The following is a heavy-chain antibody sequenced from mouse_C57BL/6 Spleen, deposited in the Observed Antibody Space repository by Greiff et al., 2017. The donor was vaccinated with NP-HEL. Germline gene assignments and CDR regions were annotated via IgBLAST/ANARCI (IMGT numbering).Heavy chain of an antibody. Sequence: VQLKQSGPELVKPGASVKISCKASGYSFTGYYMNWVKQSPEKSLEWIGEINPSTGGTTYNQKFKAKATLTVDKSSSTAYMQLKSLTSEDSAVYYCARNLYGNYGDYWGQGTTLTVSS. J-gene: IGHJ2*01. D-gene: IGHD2-1*01. V-gene: IGHV1-42*01. CDR2: INPSTGGT. CDR3: ARNLYGNYGDY. CDR1: GYSFTGYY.